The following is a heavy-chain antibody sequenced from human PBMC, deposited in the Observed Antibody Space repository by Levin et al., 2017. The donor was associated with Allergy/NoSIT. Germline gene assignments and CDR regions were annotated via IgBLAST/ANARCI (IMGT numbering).Heavy chain of an antibody. V-gene: IGHV3-49*04. J-gene: IGHJ4*02. D-gene: IGHD2-2*01. Sequence: GGSLRLSCTVSGFTFGDYAMGWVRQAPGKGPEWVGIIRSETYGGTPEYAASVRGRFSISRDDSKNIAYLHINSLRTGDTAVYYCAGGRGPAAIWYDNWGQGTLVTVSS. CDR2: IRSETYGGTP. CDR1: GFTFGDYA. CDR3: AGGRGPAAIWYDN.